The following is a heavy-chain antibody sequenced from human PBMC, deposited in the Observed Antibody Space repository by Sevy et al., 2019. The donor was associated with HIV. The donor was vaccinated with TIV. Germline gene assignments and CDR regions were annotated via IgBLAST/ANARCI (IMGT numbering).Heavy chain of an antibody. V-gene: IGHV1-18*01. CDR1: GYTFSSYG. D-gene: IGHD2-2*01. Sequence: ASVKVSCKASGYTFSSYGISWVRQAPGQGLEWMGWISAYNGNTHYAQKLQGRVTMTTDTSTSTAYIELRSLRSDDTAVYYCARDGRDIVVVPAIDYWGHGTLVTVSS. CDR3: ARDGRDIVVVPAIDY. J-gene: IGHJ4*01. CDR2: ISAYNGNT.